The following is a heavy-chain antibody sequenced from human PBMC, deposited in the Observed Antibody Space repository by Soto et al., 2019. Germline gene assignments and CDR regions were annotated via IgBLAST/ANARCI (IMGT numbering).Heavy chain of an antibody. CDR1: GGSISSGGYY. V-gene: IGHV4-31*03. J-gene: IGHJ6*02. CDR3: ARDRGCGSSGYYCPRGMDV. D-gene: IGHD3-22*01. CDR2: TYYSGST. Sequence: SETLSLTCTVSGGSISSGGYYWSWIRQHPGKGLEWIGYTYYSGSTYYNPSLKSRVTISVDTSKNQFSLKLSSVTAADTAVYYCARDRGCGSSGYYCPRGMDVWGQGTTVTVSS.